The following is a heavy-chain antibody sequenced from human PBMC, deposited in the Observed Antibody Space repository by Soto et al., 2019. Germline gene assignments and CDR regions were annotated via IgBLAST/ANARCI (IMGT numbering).Heavy chain of an antibody. CDR2: IYPGDSDT. D-gene: IGHD6-19*01. CDR3: ARSSSSHYYFYGMDV. V-gene: IGHV5-51*01. Sequence: XESLKISCKGSGYSFTTYWIGWVRQMPGKGLEWMGIIYPGDSDTRYSPSFQGQVTISADKSISTAYLQWSSLKASDTAMYYCARSSSSHYYFYGMDVWGQGTTVTVSS. J-gene: IGHJ6*02. CDR1: GYSFTTYW.